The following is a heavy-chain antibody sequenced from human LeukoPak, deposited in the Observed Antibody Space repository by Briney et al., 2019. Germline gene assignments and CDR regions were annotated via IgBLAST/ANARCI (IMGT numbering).Heavy chain of an antibody. D-gene: IGHD3-9*01. CDR1: GYTFTSYG. CDR3: ARVWEGLDWSTRGAFDI. Sequence: ASVKVSCKASGYTFTSYGISWVRQAPGQGLEWLGWISAYNGNTNYAQKLQGRVTMTRDTSTTTVYMELSSLRSEDTAVYYCARVWEGLDWSTRGAFDIWGQGTMVTVSS. V-gene: IGHV1-18*01. CDR2: ISAYNGNT. J-gene: IGHJ3*02.